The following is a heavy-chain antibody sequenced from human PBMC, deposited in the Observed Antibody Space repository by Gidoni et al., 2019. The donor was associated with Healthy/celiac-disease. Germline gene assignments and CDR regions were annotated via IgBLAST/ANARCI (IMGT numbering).Heavy chain of an antibody. Sequence: QVQLVQSGAEVKKPGSSVKVSCKASGGTFRSYAISWVRQAHGQGLEWMGGIIPIFGTANYAQKFQGRVTITADESTSTAYMERSSLRSEDTAVYYCARVAPTYGSGSYHYYYGMDVWGQGTTVTVSS. J-gene: IGHJ6*02. CDR3: ARVAPTYGSGSYHYYYGMDV. D-gene: IGHD3-10*01. CDR1: GGTFRSYA. V-gene: IGHV1-69*01. CDR2: IIPIFGTA.